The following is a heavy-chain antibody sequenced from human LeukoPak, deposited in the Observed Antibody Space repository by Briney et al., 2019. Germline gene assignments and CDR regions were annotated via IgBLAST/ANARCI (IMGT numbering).Heavy chain of an antibody. CDR3: SSDGGEGGNNAFDI. CDR2: IRSGANSYTT. Sequence: GGSLRLSCAASGFTFSDYIMDWVRQAPGKGLEWVGRIRSGANSYTTEYAASVKGRFTISRDDSKNSLYLHMNSLKTEDTAVYHCSSDGGEGGNNAFDIWGQGTMVTVSS. D-gene: IGHD3-16*01. CDR1: GFTFSDYI. J-gene: IGHJ3*02. V-gene: IGHV3-72*01.